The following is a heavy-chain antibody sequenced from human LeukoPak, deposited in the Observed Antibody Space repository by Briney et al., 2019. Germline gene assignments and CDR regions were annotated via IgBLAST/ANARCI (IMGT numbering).Heavy chain of an antibody. Sequence: ASMKVSCKVSGFTLTERSMHWVRQSPGEGLEWMGSFDPADGDTVYAQHLEGRVTMTLDTSTDTAYVELSGLRSEDTAVYYCATSRDLFNFDYWGQGTLVIVSS. CDR2: FDPADGDT. D-gene: IGHD3-10*01. CDR3: ATSRDLFNFDY. CDR1: GFTLTERS. J-gene: IGHJ4*02. V-gene: IGHV1-24*01.